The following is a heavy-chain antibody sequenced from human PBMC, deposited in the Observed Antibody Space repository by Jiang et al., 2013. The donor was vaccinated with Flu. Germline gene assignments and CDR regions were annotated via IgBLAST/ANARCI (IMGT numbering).Heavy chain of an antibody. V-gene: IGHV1-18*04. CDR2: INDNNGDT. CDR1: GYSFAANG. D-gene: IGHD2/OR15-2a*01. CDR3: ARGTPKSPLLSGAAQHFGLDV. Sequence: GAEVKKPGASMKVSCKTSGYSFAANGITWVRQTPGQGLEWMGWINDNNGDTNYAQKFQGRVTMTRNTFTRTAYLELRSLTSDDTAMYYCARGTPKSPLLSGAAQHFGLDVWGQGTSVTVS. J-gene: IGHJ6*02.